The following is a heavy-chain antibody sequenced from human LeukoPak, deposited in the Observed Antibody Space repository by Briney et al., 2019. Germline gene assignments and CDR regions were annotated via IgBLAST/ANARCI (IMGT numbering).Heavy chain of an antibody. CDR2: INPNSGGT. J-gene: IGHJ4*02. CDR3: AREFNTNWPFDY. CDR1: GYTFTGYF. D-gene: IGHD1-1*01. Sequence: GASVKVSCKASGYTFTGYFMHWVRQAPGQGLEWMGRINPNSGGTDYAQKFQGRFTITRDTSINTAYMELSRLRSDDTAVYYCAREFNTNWPFDYWGQGPLVTVSS. V-gene: IGHV1-2*06.